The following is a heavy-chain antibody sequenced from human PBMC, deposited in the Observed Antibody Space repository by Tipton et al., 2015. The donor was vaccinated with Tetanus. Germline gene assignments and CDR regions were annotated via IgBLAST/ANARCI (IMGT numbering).Heavy chain of an antibody. J-gene: IGHJ6*02. CDR2: ITHNGGGT. D-gene: IGHD5-12*01. CDR1: GFTFSDCA. CDR3: ARENGGYDYYYYYGMDV. V-gene: IGHV3-64*01. Sequence: SLRLSCAASGFTFSDCAMHWVRQAPGKGLEYVAAITHNGGGTYYGNSVEGRFTVSRDNSKNTLYLQMNSLRAEDTAVYYCARENGGYDYYYYYGMDVWGQGTTVTVSS.